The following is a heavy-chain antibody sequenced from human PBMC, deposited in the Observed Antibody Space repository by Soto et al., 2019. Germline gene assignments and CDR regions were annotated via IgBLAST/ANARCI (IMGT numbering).Heavy chain of an antibody. CDR3: ATADREYYYYRMDV. V-gene: IGHV4-4*02. CDR1: GGTISRSNW. J-gene: IGHJ6*02. Sequence: SETLSLTCAVSGGTISRSNWRGWVRQPPGKGLEWIGEIYHSGSTNYNPSLKSRVTIPVDKSKNQFSLKLSSVTAADTAVYYCATADREYYYYRMDVWARGTTVPVSS. CDR2: IYHSGST.